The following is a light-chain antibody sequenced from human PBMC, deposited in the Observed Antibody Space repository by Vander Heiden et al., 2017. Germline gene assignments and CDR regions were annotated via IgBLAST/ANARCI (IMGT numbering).Light chain of an antibody. V-gene: IGKV4-1*01. J-gene: IGKJ3*01. CDR2: WAS. CDR1: QTILYSPNNRNY. Sequence: DIVMTQSPDSLAVSLGERATIKCKSSQTILYSPNNRNYLAWYQQKPGQPPKLLIYWASTRESGVPDRFSGSGSGTDFTLTISGLQAEDVAVYYCQQYYSTPPSFTFGQGTKVEIK. CDR3: QQYYSTPPSFT.